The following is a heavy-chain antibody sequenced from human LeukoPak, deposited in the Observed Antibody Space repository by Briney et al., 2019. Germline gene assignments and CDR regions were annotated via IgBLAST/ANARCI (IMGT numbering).Heavy chain of an antibody. CDR1: GGSISSYY. Sequence: SETLSLTCTVSGGSISSYYWSWIRQPPGKGLEWIGYIYYSGSTNYNPSLKSRVTISVDTSKNQFSLKLSSVTAADTAVYYCARQNYGGYFDYWAREPWSPSPQ. V-gene: IGHV4-59*01. CDR2: IYYSGST. CDR3: ARQNYGGYFDY. D-gene: IGHD4-23*01. J-gene: IGHJ4*02.